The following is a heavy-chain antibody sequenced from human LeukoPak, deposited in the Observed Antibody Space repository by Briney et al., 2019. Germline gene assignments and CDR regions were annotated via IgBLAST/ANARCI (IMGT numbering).Heavy chain of an antibody. CDR3: AKQTIDYYYDSSGYPHLGY. CDR2: ISGSGGST. V-gene: IGHV3-23*01. D-gene: IGHD3-22*01. J-gene: IGHJ4*02. CDR1: GFTFSIYA. Sequence: PGGSLRLSCAASGFTFSIYAMSWVRQAPGKGLEWVSAISGSGGSTYYADSVKGRVTISRDNSKNTLYLQMNSLRAEDTAVYYCAKQTIDYYYDSSGYPHLGYWGQGTLVTVSS.